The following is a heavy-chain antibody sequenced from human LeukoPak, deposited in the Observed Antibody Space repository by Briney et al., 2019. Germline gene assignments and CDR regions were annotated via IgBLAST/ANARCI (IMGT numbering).Heavy chain of an antibody. Sequence: GGSLRLSCTASGFTLSSYAMSWVRQAPGEGLEWVSTISGSADNTNYAEAVKGRFTISRDNTKNTMYLQMNSLRAEDTAVYYCAKQGFGCWGQGTLVTVSS. CDR3: AKQGFGC. CDR1: GFTLSSYA. J-gene: IGHJ4*02. CDR2: ISGSADNT. V-gene: IGHV3-23*01.